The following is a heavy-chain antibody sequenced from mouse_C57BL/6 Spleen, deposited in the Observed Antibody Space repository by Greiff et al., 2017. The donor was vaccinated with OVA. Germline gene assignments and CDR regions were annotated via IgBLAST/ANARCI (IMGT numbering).Heavy chain of an antibody. J-gene: IGHJ4*01. V-gene: IGHV5-15*01. D-gene: IGHD2-4*01. Sequence: EVQLVESGGGLVQPGGSLKLSCAASGFTFSDYGMAWVRQAPRKGPEWVAFISNLAYSIYYADTVTGRFTISRENAKNTLYLEMSSLRSEDTAMYYCARRDYDGAFYAMDYWGQGTSVTVSS. CDR1: GFTFSDYG. CDR2: ISNLAYSI. CDR3: ARRDYDGAFYAMDY.